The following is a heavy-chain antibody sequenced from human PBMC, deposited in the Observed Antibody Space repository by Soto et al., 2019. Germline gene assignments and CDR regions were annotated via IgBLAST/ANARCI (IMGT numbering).Heavy chain of an antibody. D-gene: IGHD6-13*01. CDR3: ARYRREAVAGYTLDN. CDR2: VYNSGST. Sequence: SETLSLTCTVSGGSITNTTYYWGWIRQPPGKGLEWIGYVYNSGSTNYNPSLKSRVTISEDTSKSQFSLKVNSMTAADTAVYYCARYRREAVAGYTLDNWGQGILVTVSS. J-gene: IGHJ4*02. V-gene: IGHV4-61*05. CDR1: GGSITNTTYY.